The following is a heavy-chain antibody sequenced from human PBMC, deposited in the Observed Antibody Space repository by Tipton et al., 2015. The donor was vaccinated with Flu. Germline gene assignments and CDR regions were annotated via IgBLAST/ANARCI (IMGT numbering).Heavy chain of an antibody. J-gene: IGHJ5*02. V-gene: IGHV1-18*01. CDR2: IRVHNGNT. Sequence: QVQLVQSGAEVKKPGASVKVSCKASGYTFTNYGITWVRQAPGQGLEWLGWIRVHNGNTDYADKVQGRVALTTDTSTNTAFMELTSLRSNDTAVYYCAGDVDDSNSFDHWGQGTLVTVSS. D-gene: IGHD4-11*01. CDR3: AGDVDDSNSFDH. CDR1: GYTFTNYG.